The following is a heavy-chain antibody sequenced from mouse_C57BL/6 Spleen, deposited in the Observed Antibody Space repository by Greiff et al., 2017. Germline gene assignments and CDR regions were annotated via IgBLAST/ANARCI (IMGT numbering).Heavy chain of an antibody. CDR3: ARGPFKGARFAY. CDR1: GYNINNTY. V-gene: IGHV14-3*01. Sequence: VQLQQSVAELVRPGASVKLSCTASGYNINNTYMHWVKQRPEQGLEWIGRIDPANGYTKYAPQFQGKAPITVDTSSTTAYLQLSSLTSEGTASYYCARGPFKGARFAYWGQGTLVTVSA. CDR2: IDPANGYT. J-gene: IGHJ3*01. D-gene: IGHD1-3*01.